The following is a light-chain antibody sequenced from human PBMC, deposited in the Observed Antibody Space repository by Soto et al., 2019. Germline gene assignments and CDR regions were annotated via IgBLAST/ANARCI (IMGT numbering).Light chain of an antibody. CDR1: SSDVGGYDH. CDR3: SSDAGNYNYV. V-gene: IGLV2-8*01. J-gene: IGLJ1*01. Sequence: QSALTQPPSASGSHGQSVTIPCTGTSSDVGGYDHVSWYQQHPGKAPKLMIYEVTKRPAGVPDRFSGSKSGNTASLTVSGLQAEDEADYYCSSDAGNYNYVFGTGTKLTVL. CDR2: EVT.